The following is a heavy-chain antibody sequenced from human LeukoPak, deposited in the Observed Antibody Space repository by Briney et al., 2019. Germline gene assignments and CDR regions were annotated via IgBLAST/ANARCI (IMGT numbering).Heavy chain of an antibody. Sequence: GGPLRLSCAASGFTFSSYAMHWVRQAPGKGLEWVAVISYDGSNKYYADSVKGRFTISRDNSKNTLYLQMNSLRAEDTAVYYCARDLSMAGVGYSHIDYWGQGTLVTVSS. D-gene: IGHD5-24*01. CDR3: ARDLSMAGVGYSHIDY. CDR1: GFTFSSYA. CDR2: ISYDGSNK. V-gene: IGHV3-30-3*01. J-gene: IGHJ4*02.